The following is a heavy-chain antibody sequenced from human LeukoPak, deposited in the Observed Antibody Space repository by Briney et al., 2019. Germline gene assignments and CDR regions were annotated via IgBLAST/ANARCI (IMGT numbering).Heavy chain of an antibody. Sequence: GGSLRLSCAASGFTFSSYWMSWVRQAPGKGLEWVSGINWNGGSTGYADSVKGRFTISRDNAKNSLYLQMNSLRAEDTALYYCASSHGYSSGWSHYWGQGTLVTVSS. D-gene: IGHD6-19*01. CDR3: ASSHGYSSGWSHY. J-gene: IGHJ4*02. CDR1: GFTFSSYW. V-gene: IGHV3-20*04. CDR2: INWNGGST.